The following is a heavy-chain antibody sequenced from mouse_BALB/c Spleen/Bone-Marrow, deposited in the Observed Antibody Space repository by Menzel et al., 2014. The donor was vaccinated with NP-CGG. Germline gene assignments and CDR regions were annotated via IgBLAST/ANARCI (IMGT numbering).Heavy chain of an antibody. CDR1: GFTFSDYY. CDR3: ARDGDYRYAWFAY. J-gene: IGHJ3*01. Sequence: EVQRVESGGGLVKPGGSLKLSCAASGFTFSDYYLYWVRQTPEKRLEWVATISDAGSYTYYPDSVKGRFTISRDNAKNNLYLQMSSLKSEDTAMYYCARDGDYRYAWFAYWGQGTLVTVST. D-gene: IGHD2-14*01. CDR2: ISDAGSYT. V-gene: IGHV5-4*02.